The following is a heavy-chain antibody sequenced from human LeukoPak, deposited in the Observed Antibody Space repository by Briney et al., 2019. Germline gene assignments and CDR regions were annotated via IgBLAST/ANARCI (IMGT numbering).Heavy chain of an antibody. CDR3: ARYCSGGSCSEEFEDY. Sequence: ASVKVSCKASGYTFTGYYMHWVRQAPGQGLEWMGWINPNSGGTNYAQKFQGRVTMTRDTSIITAYMELSRLRSDDTAVYYCARYCSGGSCSEEFEDYWGQGTLVTVSS. J-gene: IGHJ4*02. D-gene: IGHD2-15*01. CDR2: INPNSGGT. V-gene: IGHV1-2*02. CDR1: GYTFTGYY.